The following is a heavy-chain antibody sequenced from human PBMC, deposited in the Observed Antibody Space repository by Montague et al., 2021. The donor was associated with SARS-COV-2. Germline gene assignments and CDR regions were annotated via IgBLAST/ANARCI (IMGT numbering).Heavy chain of an antibody. CDR1: GFALNSYW. CDR2: INRDGSVK. CDR3: ARDTTYNTGIYYDAFDV. V-gene: IGHV3-7*03. Sequence: SLRLSCAASGFALNSYWMTWVRQAPGKGLEWVANINRDGSVKHFVDSVEGRFTISRDNAKNSLYLLMNSLRLEDTAVYYSARDTTYNTGIYYDAFDVWGQGTMVTVSS. D-gene: IGHD1-26*01. J-gene: IGHJ3*01.